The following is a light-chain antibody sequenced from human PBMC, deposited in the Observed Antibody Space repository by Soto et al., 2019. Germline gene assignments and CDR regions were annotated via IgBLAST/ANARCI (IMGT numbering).Light chain of an antibody. Sequence: QSALTQPASVSGSPGQSITISCTRTSSNVGSYNLVSWYQHPPGKAPKLIIYEGSERPSGVSNRFSGAQSGHTASLTISGLQAEDEADYYCSSYAGAVVFGGGTQLTVL. CDR3: SSYAGAVV. V-gene: IGLV2-23*01. CDR1: SSNVGSYNL. CDR2: EGS. J-gene: IGLJ2*01.